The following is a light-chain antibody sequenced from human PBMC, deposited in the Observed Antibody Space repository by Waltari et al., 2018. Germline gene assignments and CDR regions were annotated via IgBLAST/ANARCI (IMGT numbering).Light chain of an antibody. Sequence: QSVLTQTPSASGAPGQSVTFSCSGSSSNIGTNYVYWYQQLSGKAPKLLIYNDNPRPSWFPDRFSGSKSGTSASLAISGLQSQDESDYYYSAWDGCLTDFLFGGGTRLTVL. V-gene: IGLV1-47*02. CDR3: SAWDGCLTDFL. CDR2: NDN. CDR1: SSNIGTNY. J-gene: IGLJ2*01.